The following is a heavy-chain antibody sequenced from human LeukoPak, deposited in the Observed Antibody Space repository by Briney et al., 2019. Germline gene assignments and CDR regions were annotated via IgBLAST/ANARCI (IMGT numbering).Heavy chain of an antibody. J-gene: IGHJ3*02. CDR3: ARELAYCGGDCYPDAFNI. CDR1: GGSISSGCYY. Sequence: SETLSLTCTVSGGSISSGCYYWSWIRQHPGKGLEWIGYIYYSGSTYYNPSLKSRVTISADTSKNLFSLKLSSVTAADTAVYYCARELAYCGGDCYPDAFNIWGQGTMVTVSS. CDR2: IYYSGST. D-gene: IGHD2-21*02. V-gene: IGHV4-31*03.